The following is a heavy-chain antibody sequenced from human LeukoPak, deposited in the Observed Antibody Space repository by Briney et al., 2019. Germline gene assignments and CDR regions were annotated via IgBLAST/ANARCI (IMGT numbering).Heavy chain of an antibody. J-gene: IGHJ6*02. CDR2: ISGGGDKT. CDR1: GFTFSSYA. V-gene: IGHV3-23*01. D-gene: IGHD5-12*01. CDR3: AKDRGGSVYGFDV. Sequence: GGSLRLSCATSGFTFSSYAMSWVRQAPGKGLELVSSISGGGDKTYYEDSVKGRFTTSRDKSENTVNLQMNSLRAEDTAVYYCAKDRGGSVYGFDVWGQGTTVTVSS.